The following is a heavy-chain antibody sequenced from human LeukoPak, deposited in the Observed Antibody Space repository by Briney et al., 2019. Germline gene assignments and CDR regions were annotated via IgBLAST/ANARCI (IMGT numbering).Heavy chain of an antibody. D-gene: IGHD3-10*01. CDR1: GGSISSGDYY. Sequence: KASQTLSLTCTVSGGSISSGDYYWSWIRQPPGKGLGWIGYIYYSGSTYYNPSLKSRVTISVDTSKNQFSLKLSSVTAADTAVYYCAREERGVVVYWGQGTLVTVFS. CDR2: IYYSGST. J-gene: IGHJ4*02. CDR3: AREERGVVVY. V-gene: IGHV4-30-4*01.